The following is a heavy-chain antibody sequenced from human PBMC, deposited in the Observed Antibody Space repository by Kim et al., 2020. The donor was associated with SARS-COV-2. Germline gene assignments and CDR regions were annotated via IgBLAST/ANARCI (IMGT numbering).Heavy chain of an antibody. V-gene: IGHV6-1*01. D-gene: IGHD1-7*01. CDR1: GDSVSSNSAA. Sequence: SQTLSLTCAISGDSVSSNSAAWNWIRQSPSRGLEWLGRTYYRSKWYNDYAVSVKSRITINPDTSKNQFSLQLNSVTPEDTAVYYCARDRDWNYVSYYYYGMDVWGQGTTVTVSS. CDR3: ARDRDWNYVSYYYYGMDV. J-gene: IGHJ6*02. CDR2: TYYRSKWYN.